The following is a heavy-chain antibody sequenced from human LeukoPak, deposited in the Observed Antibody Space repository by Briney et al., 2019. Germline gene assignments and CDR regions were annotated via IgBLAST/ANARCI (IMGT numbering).Heavy chain of an antibody. D-gene: IGHD3-22*01. CDR2: IRSKAYGGTT. CDR1: GFTFGDYA. CDR3: TRGKYYYDRSGYYTHFDY. V-gene: IGHV3-49*03. J-gene: IGHJ4*02. Sequence: PGRSLRLSCTASGFTFGDYAMSWFRQAPGKGLEWVGFIRSKAYGGTTEYAASVKGRFTISRDDSKSIAYLQMNSLKTEDTAVYYCTRGKYYYDRSGYYTHFDYWGQGTLVTVSS.